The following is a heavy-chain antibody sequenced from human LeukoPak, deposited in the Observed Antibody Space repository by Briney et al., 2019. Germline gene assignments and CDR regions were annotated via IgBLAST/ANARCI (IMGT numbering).Heavy chain of an antibody. D-gene: IGHD6-19*01. Sequence: GGSLRLSCAASGFTFSSYEMNWVRQAPGKGLEWVSYISSSGSTIYYADSVKGRFTISRDNAKNSLYLQMNSLRAEDTAVYYCARLAVAGRGYWGQGTLVTVSS. J-gene: IGHJ4*02. CDR2: ISSSGSTI. V-gene: IGHV3-48*03. CDR3: ARLAVAGRGY. CDR1: GFTFSSYE.